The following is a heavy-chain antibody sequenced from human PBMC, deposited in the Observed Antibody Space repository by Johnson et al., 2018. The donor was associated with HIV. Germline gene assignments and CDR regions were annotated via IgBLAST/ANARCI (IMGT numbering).Heavy chain of an antibody. CDR2: IYSGDTT. CDR1: GFTVSSNY. V-gene: IGHV3-66*01. Sequence: VQLVESGGGLVQPGGSLRLSCAASGFTVSSNYMSWVRQAPGKGLEWGSVIYSGDTTYYADSVKDRFTISRDNSKNTLYLQMNSLRAEDTALYYCARAYSYGAFDIWGQGTMVTVSS. D-gene: IGHD5-18*01. J-gene: IGHJ3*02. CDR3: ARAYSYGAFDI.